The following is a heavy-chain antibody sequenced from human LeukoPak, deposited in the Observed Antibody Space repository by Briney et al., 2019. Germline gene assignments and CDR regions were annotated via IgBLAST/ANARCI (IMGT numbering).Heavy chain of an antibody. CDR2: INPNSGGT. CDR1: GYTFTGYY. J-gene: IGHJ4*02. D-gene: IGHD2/OR15-2a*01. Sequence: GASVKVSRKASGYTFTGYYMRWVRQAPGQGLEWMGWINPNSGGTNYAQKFQGRVTMTRDTSISTAYMELSRLRSDDTAVYYCATTFGPTGVDYSGQGTLVTLSS. CDR3: ATTFGPTGVDY. V-gene: IGHV1-2*02.